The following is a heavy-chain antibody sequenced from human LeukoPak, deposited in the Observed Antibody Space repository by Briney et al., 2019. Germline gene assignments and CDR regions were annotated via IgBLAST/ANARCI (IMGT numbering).Heavy chain of an antibody. CDR2: ISSSSSYI. CDR1: GFTFSSYS. CDR3: AKAIPELFDY. Sequence: GGSLRLSCAASGFTFSSYSMNWVRQAPGKGLEWVSSISSSSSYIYYADSVKGRFTISRDNAKNSLYLQMNSLRAEDTAVYYCAKAIPELFDYWGQGTLVTVSS. J-gene: IGHJ4*02. D-gene: IGHD1-26*01. V-gene: IGHV3-21*04.